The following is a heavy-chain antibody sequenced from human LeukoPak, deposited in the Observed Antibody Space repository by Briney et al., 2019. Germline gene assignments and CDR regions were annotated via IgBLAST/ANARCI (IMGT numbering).Heavy chain of an antibody. V-gene: IGHV1-69*05. D-gene: IGHD3-22*01. CDR2: IIPIFGTA. Sequence: GASVKVSCKASGGTFSSYAISWVRQAPGQGLEWMGGIIPIFGTANYAQKFQGRVTITTDESTSTAYMERSSLRSENTAVYYCAIYDSSGYDAFDIWGQGTMVTVSS. CDR3: AIYDSSGYDAFDI. CDR1: GGTFSSYA. J-gene: IGHJ3*02.